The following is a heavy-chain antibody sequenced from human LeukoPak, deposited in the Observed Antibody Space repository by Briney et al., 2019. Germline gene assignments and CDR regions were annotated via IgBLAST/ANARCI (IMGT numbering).Heavy chain of an antibody. J-gene: IGHJ5*02. CDR3: ARQSFRHYDILTGYSTPGWFDP. Sequence: SETLSLTCSVSGGFISSSTYYWGWIRQPPGKGLEWIGSIYYGGRIYNNPSLKSRVTISVDTSKNQFSLKLSSVTAADTAVYYCARQSFRHYDILTGYSTPGWFDPWGQGTLVTVSS. CDR2: IYYGGRI. D-gene: IGHD3-9*01. CDR1: GGFISSSTYY. V-gene: IGHV4-39*01.